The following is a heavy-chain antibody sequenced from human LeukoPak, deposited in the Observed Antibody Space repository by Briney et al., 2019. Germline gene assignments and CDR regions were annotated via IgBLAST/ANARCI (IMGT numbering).Heavy chain of an antibody. CDR1: GDRSTTSG. D-gene: IGHD2-2*01. Sequence: ASAKDSCKPPGDRSTTSGTSAGPPAPQQGVECMAWISAYNGNTNYAQKFQGRVIMTTDTSTSTAYMELRSLRSDDTAVYYCARDPDCSSTRCSESPFDYWGQGTLVTVSS. CDR2: ISAYNGNT. J-gene: IGHJ4*02. CDR3: ARDPDCSSTRCSESPFDY. V-gene: IGHV1-18*01.